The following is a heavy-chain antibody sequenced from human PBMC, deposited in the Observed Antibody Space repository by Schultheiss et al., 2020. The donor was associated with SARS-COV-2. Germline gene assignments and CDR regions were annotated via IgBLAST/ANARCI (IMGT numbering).Heavy chain of an antibody. J-gene: IGHJ6*02. Sequence: GGSLRLSCAASGLTFSSYAMSWVRQAPGKGLEWVSYISSSGSTIYYADSVKGRFTISRDNAKNSLYLQMNSLRAEDTAVYYCARGGARGTTVTTSTYYYYYGMDVWGQGTTVTVSS. CDR2: ISSSGSTI. V-gene: IGHV3-48*03. CDR1: GLTFSSYA. CDR3: ARGGARGTTVTTSTYYYYYGMDV. D-gene: IGHD4-11*01.